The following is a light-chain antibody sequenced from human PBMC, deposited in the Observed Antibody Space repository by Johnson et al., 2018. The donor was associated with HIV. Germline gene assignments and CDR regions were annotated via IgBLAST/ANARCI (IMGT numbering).Light chain of an antibody. J-gene: IGLJ1*01. V-gene: IGLV1-51*01. CDR2: YNN. CDR3: GTWYSSLWSCV. Sequence: QSVLTQPPSVSAAPGQNVTISCSGSSSNIGNNYVSWYQQLPGTAPKLLIYYNNYRPSWIPDRFSCSNFGTSPTLAITGLHPGDDADYYCGTWYSSLWSCVFGTGTKVTVL. CDR1: SSNIGNNY.